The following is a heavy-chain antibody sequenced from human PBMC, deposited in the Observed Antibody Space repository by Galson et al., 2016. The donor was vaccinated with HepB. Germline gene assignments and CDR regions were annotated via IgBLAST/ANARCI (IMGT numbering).Heavy chain of an antibody. J-gene: IGHJ5*02. V-gene: IGHV3-23*01. CDR3: AKVDYFAGAHWFDP. CDR1: GFTFSSYA. D-gene: IGHD3-9*01. CDR2: ITCSSART. Sequence: SLRLSCAASGFTFSSYAMTWVRQAPGQGLEWVSAITCSSARTYYADSVRGRFTISRDTSRNTLYLQMNRLRPEDTAVYYCAKVDYFAGAHWFDPWGRGTLVTVSS.